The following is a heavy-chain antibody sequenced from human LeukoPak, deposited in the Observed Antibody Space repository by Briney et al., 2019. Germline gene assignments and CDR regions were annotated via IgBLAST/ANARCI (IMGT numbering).Heavy chain of an antibody. CDR2: TYYRSNWYD. J-gene: IGHJ6*03. D-gene: IGHD6-6*01. CDR1: GDSVSSSSAA. V-gene: IGHV6-1*01. Sequence: SQTLSLTCAISGDSVSSSSAAWNWIRQSPSRGLEWLGRTYYRSNWYDDYALSVKSRITINADTSKNQFSLQLNSMTPEDTAVYYCARGPQLVGYYYIDVWGKGTTVTVSS. CDR3: ARGPQLVGYYYIDV.